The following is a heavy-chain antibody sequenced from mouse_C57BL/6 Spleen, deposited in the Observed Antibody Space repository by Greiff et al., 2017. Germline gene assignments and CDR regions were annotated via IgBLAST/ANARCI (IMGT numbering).Heavy chain of an antibody. CDR1: GYTFTSYW. Sequence: VQLQQSGAELVKPGASVKMSCKASGYTFTSYWITWVQQRPGQGLEWIGYIYPGSGSTNYNEKFKSKATLTVDTSSSTAYLQLSSLTSEDSAVYKCERAYRGNYRYYLDYWGQGTTLTVSS. V-gene: IGHV1-55*01. CDR2: IYPGSGST. J-gene: IGHJ2*01. CDR3: ERAYRGNYRYYLDY. D-gene: IGHD2-1*01.